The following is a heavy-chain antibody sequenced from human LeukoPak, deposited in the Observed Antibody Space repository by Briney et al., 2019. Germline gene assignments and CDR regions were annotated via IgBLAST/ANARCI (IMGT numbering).Heavy chain of an antibody. CDR1: GGTFSSYA. D-gene: IGHD1-26*01. V-gene: IGHV1-69*13. CDR2: IIPMFGTP. CDR3: ARGNSGSYENWFDP. Sequence: SVKVSCKASGGTFSSYAISWVRQAPGQGLEWMGGIIPMFGTPNYAEKFQDRVTIAADESTSTVYMELSSLRSEDTAVYYCARGNSGSYENWFDPWGQGTLVTVSS. J-gene: IGHJ5*02.